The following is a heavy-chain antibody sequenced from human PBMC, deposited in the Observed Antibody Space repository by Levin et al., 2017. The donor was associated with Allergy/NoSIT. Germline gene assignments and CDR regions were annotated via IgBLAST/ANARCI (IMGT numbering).Heavy chain of an antibody. Sequence: SETLSLTCAVYGGSFSGYYWSWIRQPPGKGLEWIGEINHSGSTNYNPSLKSRVTISVDTSTNQFSLKLSSVTAADTAVYYCARYGNTREVRVRGVGYGMDVWGQGTTVTVSS. V-gene: IGHV4-34*01. CDR3: ARYGNTREVRVRGVGYGMDV. D-gene: IGHD3-10*01. J-gene: IGHJ6*02. CDR2: INHSGST. CDR1: GGSFSGYY.